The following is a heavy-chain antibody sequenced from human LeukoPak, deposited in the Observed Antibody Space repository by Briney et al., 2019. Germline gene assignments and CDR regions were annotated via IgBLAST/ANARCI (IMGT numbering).Heavy chain of an antibody. V-gene: IGHV1-2*02. D-gene: IGHD3-3*01. Sequence: ASVKVSCKASGYTFTGYYMHWVRQAPGQGLEWMGWINPNSGGTNYAQKFQGRVTMTRDTSISTAYMELSRLRSDDTAVYYCASPTDVFLPTSPRLEWLFSTLRGYYYYGMDVWGQGTTVTVSS. J-gene: IGHJ6*02. CDR1: GYTFTGYY. CDR3: ASPTDVFLPTSPRLEWLFSTLRGYYYYGMDV. CDR2: INPNSGGT.